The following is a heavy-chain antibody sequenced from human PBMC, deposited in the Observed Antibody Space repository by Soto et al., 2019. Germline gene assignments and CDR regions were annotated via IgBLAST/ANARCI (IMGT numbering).Heavy chain of an antibody. CDR3: AKGREYSGSYRFDY. Sequence: GGSLRLSCAASGFTVSSNYMSWVRQAPGKGLEWVSVIYSGGSTYYADSVKGRFTISRDNSKNTLYLQMNSLRAEDTAVYYCAKGREYSGSYRFDYWGQGTLVTVSS. J-gene: IGHJ4*02. CDR1: GFTVSSNY. CDR2: IYSGGST. V-gene: IGHV3-53*01. D-gene: IGHD1-26*01.